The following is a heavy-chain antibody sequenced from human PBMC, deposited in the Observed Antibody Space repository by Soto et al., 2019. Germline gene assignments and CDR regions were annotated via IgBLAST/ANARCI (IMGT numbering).Heavy chain of an antibody. CDR3: ASIEGPIDY. V-gene: IGHV4-4*07. J-gene: IGHJ4*02. CDR1: GGSVSSQY. CDR2: IYNGGIP. D-gene: IGHD3-16*02. Sequence: SETLSLTCTVSGGSVSSQYWSWIRQPAGKGLEWIGRIYNGGIPLIHPSLESRVALSLDTSKNQFSPTLSSVTAADTAIYYCASIEGPIDYWGQGTLVTVSS.